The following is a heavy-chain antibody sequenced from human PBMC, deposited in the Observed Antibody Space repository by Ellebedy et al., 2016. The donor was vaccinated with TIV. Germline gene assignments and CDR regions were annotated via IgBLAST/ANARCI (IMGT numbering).Heavy chain of an antibody. D-gene: IGHD3-22*01. CDR3: ARDRSPYDSSGFDY. Sequence: SETLSLTXTVSGGSISSYYWSWIRQPPGKGLEWIGYIYYSGSTNYNPSLKSRVTISVDTSKNQFSLKLSSVTAADTAVYYCARDRSPYDSSGFDYWGQGTLVTVSS. CDR2: IYYSGST. CDR1: GGSISSYY. V-gene: IGHV4-59*01. J-gene: IGHJ4*02.